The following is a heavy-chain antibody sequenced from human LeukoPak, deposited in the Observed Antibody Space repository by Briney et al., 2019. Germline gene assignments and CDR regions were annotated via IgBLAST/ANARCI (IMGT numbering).Heavy chain of an antibody. Sequence: PSETLSLTCTVSGGSISGYYWSWIRQPAGKGLEGIGHIYTSGSTIYNPSLKGRVTISVDTSNSQFSLNLNSVTAADTAVYYCARGAGWYDYWGQGTLVTVSS. CDR3: ARGAGWYDY. D-gene: IGHD6-19*01. V-gene: IGHV4-4*07. CDR2: IYTSGST. J-gene: IGHJ4*02. CDR1: GGSISGYY.